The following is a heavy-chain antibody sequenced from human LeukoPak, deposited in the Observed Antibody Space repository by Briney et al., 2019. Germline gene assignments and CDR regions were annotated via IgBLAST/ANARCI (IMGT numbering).Heavy chain of an antibody. CDR1: GGSISSYY. D-gene: IGHD3-3*01. J-gene: IGHJ4*02. CDR2: IYYSGST. CDR3: AREYTIFGARGFDY. Sequence: SETLSITCTVSGGSISSYYWSWIRQPPGKGLEWIGYIYYSGSTNYNPSLKSRVTISVDTSKNQFSLKLSSVTAADTAVYYCAREYTIFGARGFDYWGQGTLVTVSS. V-gene: IGHV4-59*01.